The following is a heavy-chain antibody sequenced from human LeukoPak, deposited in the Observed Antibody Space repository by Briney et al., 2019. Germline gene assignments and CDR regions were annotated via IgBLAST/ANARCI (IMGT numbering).Heavy chain of an antibody. CDR1: GFTFSSSG. J-gene: IGHJ4*02. V-gene: IGHV3-33*01. Sequence: PGGSLRLSCAASGFTFSSSGMHWVRQAPGKGLEWVAVIWFDGVNKYYGDPVKGRFTISRDNSKNTLYLQMDSLRAADTAVYYCARDWGASGYSPDYWGQGTLFTFSS. CDR2: IWFDGVNK. CDR3: ARDWGASGYSPDY. D-gene: IGHD2-15*01.